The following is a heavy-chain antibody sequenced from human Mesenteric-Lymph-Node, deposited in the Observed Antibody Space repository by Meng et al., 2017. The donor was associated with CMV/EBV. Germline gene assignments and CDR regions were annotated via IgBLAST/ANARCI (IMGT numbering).Heavy chain of an antibody. CDR3: ARDEVPAGYSSGWYLGRLYYYGMDV. Sequence: WVRQAPGQGLEWMGGIIPILGIANYAQKFQGRVTITADKSTSTAYMELSSLRSEDTAVYYCARDEVPAGYSSGWYLGRLYYYGMDVWGQGTTVTVSS. CDR2: IIPILGIA. J-gene: IGHJ6*02. V-gene: IGHV1-69*10. D-gene: IGHD6-19*01.